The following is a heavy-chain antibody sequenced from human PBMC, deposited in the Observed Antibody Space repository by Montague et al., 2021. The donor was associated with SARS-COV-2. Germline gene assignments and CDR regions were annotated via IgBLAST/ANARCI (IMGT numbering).Heavy chain of an antibody. CDR2: ISWNSGSI. V-gene: IGHV3-9*01. J-gene: IGHJ6*02. D-gene: IGHD2-2*01. CDR3: ATLRDIVVVPAAMDCYGMDV. CDR1: GFTFDDYA. Sequence: SLRLSCAASGFTFDDYAMHWVRQAPGKGLEWVSGISWNSGSIGYADSVKGRFTISRDNAKNSLYLQMNSPRAEDTALYYCATLRDIVVVPAAMDCYGMDVWGQGTTVTVSS.